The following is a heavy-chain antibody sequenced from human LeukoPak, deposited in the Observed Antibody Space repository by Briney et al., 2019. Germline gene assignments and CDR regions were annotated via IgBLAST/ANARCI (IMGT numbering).Heavy chain of an antibody. CDR2: VIPIFGTA. Sequence: ASVKVSCKASGYTFTSYYMHWVRQAPGQGLEWMGGVIPIFGTANYAQKFQGRVTITADESTSTAYMELSSLRSEDTAVYYCATPTVTPGMDVWGQGTTVTVSS. D-gene: IGHD4-11*01. CDR3: ATPTVTPGMDV. J-gene: IGHJ6*02. CDR1: GYTFTSYY. V-gene: IGHV1-69*13.